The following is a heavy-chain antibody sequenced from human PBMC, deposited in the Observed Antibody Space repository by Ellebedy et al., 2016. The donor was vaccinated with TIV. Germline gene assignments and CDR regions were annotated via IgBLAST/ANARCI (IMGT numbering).Heavy chain of an antibody. CDR2: ISDSGET. J-gene: IGHJ5*02. CDR3: ARRGRDNWFAP. V-gene: IGHV4-59*08. CDR1: GGSISGYY. Sequence: MPSETLSLTCSTSGGSISGYYWSWIRQSPGKGLEWIGQISDSGETTYNPSLERRVTFSLDTPKNQISLRLTSLTATDTAFYYCARRGRDNWFAPWGQGTLVTVSS.